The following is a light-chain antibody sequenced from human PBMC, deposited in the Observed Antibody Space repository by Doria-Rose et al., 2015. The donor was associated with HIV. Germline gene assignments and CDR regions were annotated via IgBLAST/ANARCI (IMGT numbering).Light chain of an antibody. Sequence: DIRMTQSPSSLSASVGDRVTITCRASQGIRNSLAWYQQKPGKVPKLLVYAASTLESGVPSRFSGSGSGTDYTLTISSLQPEDFATYYCRQYYSTPQTFGQGTKLEIK. V-gene: IGKV1-NL1*01. CDR2: AAS. CDR1: QGIRNS. J-gene: IGKJ2*01. CDR3: RQYYSTPQT.